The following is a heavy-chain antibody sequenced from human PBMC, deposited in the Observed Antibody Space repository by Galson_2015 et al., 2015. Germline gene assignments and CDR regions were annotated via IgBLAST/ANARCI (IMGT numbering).Heavy chain of an antibody. CDR1: GYTFTGYY. D-gene: IGHD3-16*02. J-gene: IGHJ5*02. V-gene: IGHV1-2*06. CDR3: ARDPTGSYRYHWFDP. CDR2: INPNSGGT. Sequence: SVKVSCKASGYTFTGYYMHWVRQAPGQGLEWMGRINPNSGGTNYAQKFQGRVTMTRDTSISTAYMELSRLRSDDTAVYYCARDPTGSYRYHWFDPWGQGTLVTVSS.